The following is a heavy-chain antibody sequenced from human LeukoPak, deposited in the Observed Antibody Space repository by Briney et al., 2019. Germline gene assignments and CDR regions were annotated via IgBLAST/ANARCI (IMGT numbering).Heavy chain of an antibody. CDR3: ARDPVGGDHGDYVFGW. CDR2: IYHSGST. V-gene: IGHV4-4*02. CDR1: GGSISSSNW. Sequence: SETLSLTCAVSGGSISSSNWWSWVRQPPGKGLEWIGEIYHSGSTNYNPSLKSRVTISVDKSKNQFSLKLSSVTAADTAVYYCARDPVGGDHGDYVFGWWGQGTLVTVSS. J-gene: IGHJ4*02. D-gene: IGHD4-17*01.